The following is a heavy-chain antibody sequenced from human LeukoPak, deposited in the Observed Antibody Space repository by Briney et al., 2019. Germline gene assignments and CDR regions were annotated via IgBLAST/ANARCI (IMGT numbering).Heavy chain of an antibody. CDR2: INAGNSNT. V-gene: IGHV1-3*01. J-gene: IGHJ5*02. CDR1: GYTFTSYA. Sequence: ASVNVSCRASGYTFTSYAMHWVRQAPGQRMEWMGWINAGNSNTKYSQKFQGRVTITRDTSASTAYMELSSLRSEDTAVYYCARDPSCSGGSCLNWFDPWGQGTLVTVSS. D-gene: IGHD2-15*01. CDR3: ARDPSCSGGSCLNWFDP.